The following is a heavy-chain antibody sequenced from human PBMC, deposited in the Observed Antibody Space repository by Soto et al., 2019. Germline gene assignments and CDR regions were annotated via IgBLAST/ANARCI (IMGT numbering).Heavy chain of an antibody. CDR3: ARGDNIVRNFGMDV. V-gene: IGHV4-34*01. Sequence: SETLSLTCAVYGGSFSGYYWTWILQPPWTGLEWIGEINHSGSTNYNPSLKSRVTISVDTSKNQFSLKLTSVTAADTAVYYCARGDNIVRNFGMDVWGQGTTVTVSS. J-gene: IGHJ6*02. D-gene: IGHD2-15*01. CDR2: INHSGST. CDR1: GGSFSGYY.